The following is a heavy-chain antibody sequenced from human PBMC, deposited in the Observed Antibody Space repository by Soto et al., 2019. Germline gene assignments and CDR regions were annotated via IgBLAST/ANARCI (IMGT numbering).Heavy chain of an antibody. Sequence: QVQLVQSGAEVKKPGASVKVSCKASGYTFTSYGISWGRQAPGQGLEWMGWINPYNGNTNYAQKRQGRVTMTTDTSTNTADLELRSLGSDDTAVYYCARDWFGIEYWGQGTLVTVSS. V-gene: IGHV1-18*01. CDR1: GYTFTSYG. CDR3: ARDWFGIEY. J-gene: IGHJ4*02. D-gene: IGHD3-16*01. CDR2: INPYNGNT.